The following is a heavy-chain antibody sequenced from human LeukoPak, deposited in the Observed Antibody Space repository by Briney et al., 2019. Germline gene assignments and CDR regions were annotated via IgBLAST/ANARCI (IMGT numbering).Heavy chain of an antibody. Sequence: GGSLRLSCAASEFTFSDYYMSWIRQAPGKGLEWLCDISGDSRTIYYTDSVKGRFTISRDNAKKSLYLQISSLRADDTAVYFCARGSGLWFGELLSYWGRGTLVTVSS. V-gene: IGHV3-11*01. CDR3: ARGSGLWFGELLSY. CDR2: ISGDSRTI. CDR1: EFTFSDYY. J-gene: IGHJ4*02. D-gene: IGHD3-10*01.